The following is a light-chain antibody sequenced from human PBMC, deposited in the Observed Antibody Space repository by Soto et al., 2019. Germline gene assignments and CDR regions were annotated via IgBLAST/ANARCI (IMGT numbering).Light chain of an antibody. V-gene: IGKV1-5*03. Sequence: DIQMTQSPSTLSASVGDRVTITCRASQRISSWLAWYQQKPGKAPKLLIYKASSLGSGVPSRFSGSGSETDFTPTISSLQPDDFATYYCQQYNSYSSFGQGTKVEIK. CDR2: KAS. J-gene: IGKJ1*01. CDR1: QRISSW. CDR3: QQYNSYSS.